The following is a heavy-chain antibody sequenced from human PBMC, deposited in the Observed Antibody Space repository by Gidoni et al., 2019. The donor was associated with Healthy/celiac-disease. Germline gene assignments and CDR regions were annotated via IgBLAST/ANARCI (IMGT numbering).Heavy chain of an antibody. CDR3: AKDNVVVVAASNYYGMDV. Sequence: QVQLVESGGGVVQPGRSLRLSCAASGFTFSSYGMHWVRQAPGKGLEWVAVISYDGSNKYYADSVKGRFTISRDNSKNTLYLQMNSLRAEDTAVYYCAKDNVVVVAASNYYGMDVWGQGTTVTVSS. D-gene: IGHD2-15*01. V-gene: IGHV3-30*18. CDR2: ISYDGSNK. CDR1: GFTFSSYG. J-gene: IGHJ6*02.